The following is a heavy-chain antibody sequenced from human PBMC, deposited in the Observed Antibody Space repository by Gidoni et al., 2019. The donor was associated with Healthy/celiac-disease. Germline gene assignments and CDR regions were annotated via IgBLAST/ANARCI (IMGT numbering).Heavy chain of an antibody. D-gene: IGHD6-19*01. J-gene: IGHJ4*02. CDR3: AREVTCGHGVAVAVKDYFDY. CDR2: IYTSGST. Sequence: QVQLQESGPGLVKPSQTLSLTCTVSGGSISSGSYYWSWIRQPAGKGLEWIGRIYTSGSTNYTPSLKSRVTISVDTSKNQFSLKLSSVTAADTAVYYCAREVTCGHGVAVAVKDYFDYWGQGTLVTVSS. CDR1: GGSISSGSYY. V-gene: IGHV4-61*02.